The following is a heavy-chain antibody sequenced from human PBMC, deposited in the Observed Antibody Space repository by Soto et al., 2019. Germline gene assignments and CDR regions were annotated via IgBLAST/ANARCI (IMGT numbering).Heavy chain of an antibody. CDR3: ARAVAPYFGTWFDP. D-gene: IGHD3-10*01. CDR2: VYHTGDT. V-gene: IGHV4-38-2*01. J-gene: IGHJ5*02. CDR1: DSALSSAYY. Sequence: SETLSLTCDVSDSALSSAYYWGWIRQPPGKGLEWIATVYHTGDTYYNPSLKSRVTISMDKSKNQFSLRLSSVTAADMAVYYCARAVAPYFGTWFDPWGQGILVTVS.